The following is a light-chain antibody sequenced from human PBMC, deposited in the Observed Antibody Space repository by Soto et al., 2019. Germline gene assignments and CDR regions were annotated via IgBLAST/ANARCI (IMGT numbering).Light chain of an antibody. J-gene: IGLJ2*01. CDR2: DVS. Sequence: QSALTQPASVSGSPGQSITISCTGTSSDVGGSNYVSWYQQHPGEAPKLMIYDVSYRPSGISNRFSGSKSGNTASLTISRLQAEDEADYFCSSFGGSSTRFGGGTMLTVL. V-gene: IGLV2-14*01. CDR3: SSFGGSSTR. CDR1: SSDVGGSNY.